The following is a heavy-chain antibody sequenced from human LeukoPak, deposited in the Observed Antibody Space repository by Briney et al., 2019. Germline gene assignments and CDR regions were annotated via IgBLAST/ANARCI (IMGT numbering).Heavy chain of an antibody. CDR1: GSTLSNPW. CDR3: ARDSGTQGPYYYGLDV. J-gene: IGHJ6*02. D-gene: IGHD1-7*01. Sequence: GGSLRLSCAASGSTLSNPWMHWVRQVPGKGLVWVSRISSGGGTTNYADAVKGRFTISRDNAKSTLYLQMNSLRPEDTALYYCARDSGTQGPYYYGLDVWGQGTTVTVSS. V-gene: IGHV3-74*01. CDR2: ISSGGGTT.